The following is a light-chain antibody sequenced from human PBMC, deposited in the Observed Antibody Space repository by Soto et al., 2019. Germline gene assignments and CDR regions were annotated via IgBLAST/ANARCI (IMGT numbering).Light chain of an antibody. J-gene: IGKJ5*01. Sequence: EIVLTQSPATMSLSPGERATLSCRASQSVINQLAWYQQKPGQAPRLLIYSASSRATGIPGRFSGSGSGTDFTLTISRLEPEDFAVYYCQQYGSSPITFGQGTRLEIK. CDR2: SAS. CDR1: QSVINQ. CDR3: QQYGSSPIT. V-gene: IGKV3-20*01.